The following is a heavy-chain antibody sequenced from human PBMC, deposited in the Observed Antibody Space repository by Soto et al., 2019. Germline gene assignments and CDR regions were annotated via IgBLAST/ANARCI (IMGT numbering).Heavy chain of an antibody. Sequence: GGSLRLSCAASGFTFSSYGMHWVRQAPGKGLEWVAVIWYDGSNKYYADSVKGRFTISRDNSKNTLYLQMNSLRAEDTAVYYCERDQLGRYFDYWGQGTLVTVYS. D-gene: IGHD6-13*01. J-gene: IGHJ4*02. CDR3: ERDQLGRYFDY. CDR1: GFTFSSYG. V-gene: IGHV3-33*01. CDR2: IWYDGSNK.